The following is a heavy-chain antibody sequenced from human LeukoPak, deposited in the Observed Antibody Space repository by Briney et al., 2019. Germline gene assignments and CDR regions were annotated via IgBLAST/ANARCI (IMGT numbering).Heavy chain of an antibody. Sequence: GASVKVSCKSSGYTFTSYDINWVRQAPGQGLEWMGWMHPNSGNTGYAQKFQGSVNITRNTSISTAYMELSSLRSEDTAVYYCARGSEYYGSGSYPDYWGQGTLVTVSS. D-gene: IGHD3-10*01. CDR3: ARGSEYYGSGSYPDY. CDR2: MHPNSGNT. CDR1: GYTFTSYD. V-gene: IGHV1-8*03. J-gene: IGHJ4*02.